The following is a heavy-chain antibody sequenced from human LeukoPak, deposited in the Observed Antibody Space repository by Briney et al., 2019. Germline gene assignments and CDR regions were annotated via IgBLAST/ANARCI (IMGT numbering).Heavy chain of an antibody. D-gene: IGHD6-19*01. J-gene: IGHJ4*02. CDR1: GFTFSSYW. CDR3: ARDPSIAVLLLYYFDY. Sequence: GGSLRLSCAASGFTFSSYWMHWVRQAPGKGLVWVSRINSDGSSTSYADSVKGRFTFSRDNSKNTLYLQMNSLRAEDTAVYYCARDPSIAVLLLYYFDYWGQGTQVSVSS. CDR2: INSDGSST. V-gene: IGHV3-74*01.